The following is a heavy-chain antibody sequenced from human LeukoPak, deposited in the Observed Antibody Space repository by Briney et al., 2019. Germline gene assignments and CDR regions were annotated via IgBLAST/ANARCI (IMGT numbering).Heavy chain of an antibody. V-gene: IGHV3-7*01. D-gene: IGHD3-22*01. CDR1: GFTFSSYW. CDR2: IKQDGSEK. Sequence: PGGSLRLSCAASGFTFSSYWMSWVRQAPGKGLEWVANIKQDGSEKYYVDSVKGRFTISRDNAKNSLYLQMNSLRAEDTAVYYCARDPVFGYYCDSSASRGFDCWGQGTLVTVSS. J-gene: IGHJ4*02. CDR3: ARDPVFGYYCDSSASRGFDC.